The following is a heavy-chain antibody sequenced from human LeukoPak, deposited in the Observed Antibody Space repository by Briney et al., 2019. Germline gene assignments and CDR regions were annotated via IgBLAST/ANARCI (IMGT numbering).Heavy chain of an antibody. D-gene: IGHD2-8*01. V-gene: IGHV3-48*01. CDR2: ISSSGTTI. CDR1: GFTFSSYS. Sequence: PGGSLRLSCAASGFTFSSYSMNWVRQAPGKGLEWVSYISSSGTTIYYADTVKGRFTISRDNAKNSLYLQMNSLRAEDTAVYYCARDKGFLNDALDYWGQGTLVTVSS. J-gene: IGHJ4*02. CDR3: ARDKGFLNDALDY.